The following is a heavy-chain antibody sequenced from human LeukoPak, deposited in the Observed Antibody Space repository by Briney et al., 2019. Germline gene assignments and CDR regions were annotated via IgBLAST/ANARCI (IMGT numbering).Heavy chain of an antibody. D-gene: IGHD6-6*01. V-gene: IGHV3-74*03. J-gene: IGHJ4*02. CDR3: VRRQTSTSGFDH. CDR2: INSDGSST. CDR1: GFTFSSYW. Sequence: GGSLRLSCAASGFTFSSYWMHWVRQAPGKGLVWVSRINSDGSSTKYADSVKGRFTMSRDNAKNTLYLQVNSLRAEDTALYYCVRRQTSTSGFDHWGQGTLVTVSS.